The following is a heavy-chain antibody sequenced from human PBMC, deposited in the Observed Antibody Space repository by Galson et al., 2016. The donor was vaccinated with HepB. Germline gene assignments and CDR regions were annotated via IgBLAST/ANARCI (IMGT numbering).Heavy chain of an antibody. J-gene: IGHJ6*04. V-gene: IGHV3-33*01. CDR3: VSEYTTWSPHYFYYGMDV. Sequence: SLRLSCAASGFTVRSYGMNWVRQAPGKGLEWVAVIWYDGSSKYYADSVKGRFTISRDNSKNALYLQMSSLRAEDTAVYYCVSEYTTWSPHYFYYGMDVWGKGTTVTVSS. CDR2: IWYDGSSK. D-gene: IGHD1-26*01. CDR1: GFTVRSYG.